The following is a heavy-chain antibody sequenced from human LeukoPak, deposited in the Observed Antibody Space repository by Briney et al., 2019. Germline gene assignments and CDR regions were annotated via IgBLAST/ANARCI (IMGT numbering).Heavy chain of an antibody. CDR2: ISSSSSYI. J-gene: IGHJ4*02. CDR3: ARDTLTDFDY. Sequence: GWSLRLSCAASGFTFSSYSMNWVRQAPGKGLEWVSSISSSSSYIYYADSVKGRFTISRDNAKNSLYLQMNSLRAEDTAVYYCARDTLTDFDYWGQGTLVTVSS. D-gene: IGHD4/OR15-4a*01. CDR1: GFTFSSYS. V-gene: IGHV3-21*01.